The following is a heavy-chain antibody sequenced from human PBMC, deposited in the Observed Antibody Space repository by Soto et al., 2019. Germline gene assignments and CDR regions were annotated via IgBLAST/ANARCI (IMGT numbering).Heavy chain of an antibody. CDR2: ISAYNGNT. Sequence: ASEKVSCKASGYTFTSYGISWVRQAPGQGLEWMGWISAYNGNTNYAQKLQGRVTITRDTSASTAYMELSSLRSEDTAVYYCARGITLPTPLDYWGQGTLVTVSS. CDR3: ARGITLPTPLDY. CDR1: GYTFTSYG. J-gene: IGHJ4*02. D-gene: IGHD1-20*01. V-gene: IGHV1-18*01.